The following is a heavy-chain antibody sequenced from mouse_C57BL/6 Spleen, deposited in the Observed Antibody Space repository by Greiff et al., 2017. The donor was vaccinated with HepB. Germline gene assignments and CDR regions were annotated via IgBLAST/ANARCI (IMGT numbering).Heavy chain of an antibody. CDR3: ARPDYDDWYFDV. CDR2: ISGGGGNT. J-gene: IGHJ1*03. CDR1: GFTFSSYT. D-gene: IGHD2-3*01. V-gene: IGHV5-9*01. Sequence: EVQVVESGGGLVKPGGSLKLSCAASGFTFSSYTMSWVRQTPEKRLEWVATISGGGGNTYYPDSVKGRFTISRDNAKNTLYLQMSSLRSEYTALYYCARPDYDDWYFDVWGTGTTVTVSS.